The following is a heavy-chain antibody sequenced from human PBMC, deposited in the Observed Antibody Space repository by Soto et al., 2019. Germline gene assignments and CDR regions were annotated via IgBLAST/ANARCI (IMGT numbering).Heavy chain of an antibody. CDR2: IYPGDSDT. Sequence: HGESLKISCKGSGYSFTSYWIGWVRQMPGKGLEWMGIIYPGDSDTRYSPSFQGQVTISADKSISTAYLQWSSLKASDTAMYYCACPHYGGYTSDLWNFWGRGTTVTVSS. V-gene: IGHV5-51*01. CDR3: ACPHYGGYTSDLWNF. J-gene: IGHJ6*04. D-gene: IGHD3-16*01. CDR1: GYSFTSYW.